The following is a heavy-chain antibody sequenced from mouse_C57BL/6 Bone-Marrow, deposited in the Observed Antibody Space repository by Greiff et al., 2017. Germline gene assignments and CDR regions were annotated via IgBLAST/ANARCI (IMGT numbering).Heavy chain of an antibody. CDR1: GFSLTSYG. V-gene: IGHV2-6*01. Sequence: VHLVESGPGLVAPSQSLSITCTVSGFSLTSYGVDWVRQSPGKGLEWLGVIWGVGSTNYNSALKSRLSISKDNSKSQVFLKMNSLQTDDTAMYYCASMVTTRGAWFAYWGQGTLVTVSA. J-gene: IGHJ3*01. CDR2: IWGVGST. CDR3: ASMVTTRGAWFAY. D-gene: IGHD2-2*01.